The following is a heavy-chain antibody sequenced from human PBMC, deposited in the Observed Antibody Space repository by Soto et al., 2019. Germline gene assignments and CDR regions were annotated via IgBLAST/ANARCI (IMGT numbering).Heavy chain of an antibody. D-gene: IGHD3-10*01. Sequence: SETLSLTCTVSGGSISSSSNHWGWIRQPPGKGLEWIGNIYYSENTYYNPSLKSRVTISVDTSKNQFSLKLSSVTAADTAVYYCARLGLLWFGVSVIGWFDPWRQGTLVTVSS. CDR1: GGSISSSSNH. V-gene: IGHV4-39*01. CDR3: ARLGLLWFGVSVIGWFDP. CDR2: IYYSENT. J-gene: IGHJ5*02.